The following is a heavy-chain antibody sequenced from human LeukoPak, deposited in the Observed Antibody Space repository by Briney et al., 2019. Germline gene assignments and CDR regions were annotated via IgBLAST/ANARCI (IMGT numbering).Heavy chain of an antibody. CDR3: ARGRYYGSGSYVTFDY. D-gene: IGHD3-10*01. J-gene: IGHJ4*02. Sequence: SETLSLTCAVYGGSFSGYYWIWIRQPPGKGLEWIGEINHSGSTNYNPSLKSRVTISVDTSKNQFSLKLSSVTAADTAVYYCARGRYYGSGSYVTFDYWGQGTLVTVSS. V-gene: IGHV4-34*01. CDR1: GGSFSGYY. CDR2: INHSGST.